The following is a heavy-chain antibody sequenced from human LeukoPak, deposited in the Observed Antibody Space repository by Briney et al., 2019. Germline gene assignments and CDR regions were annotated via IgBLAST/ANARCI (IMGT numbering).Heavy chain of an antibody. Sequence: GGSLRLSCAASGFTFSSYSMHWVRQAPGKGLEWVAVMWYDGSNNYYADSVKGRFTISRDNSRNTLYLQMNSLRAEDTAVYYCAREGGGEWLRYFDYWGQGTLVTVSS. V-gene: IGHV3-33*01. CDR2: MWYDGSNN. J-gene: IGHJ4*02. CDR1: GFTFSSYS. CDR3: AREGGGEWLRYFDY. D-gene: IGHD5-12*01.